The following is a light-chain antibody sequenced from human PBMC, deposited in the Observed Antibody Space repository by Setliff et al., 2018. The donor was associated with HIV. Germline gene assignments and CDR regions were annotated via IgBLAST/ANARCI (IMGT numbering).Light chain of an antibody. CDR1: SSDVGGYNY. Sequence: QSVLTQPASVSGSPGQSIAISCTGTSSDVGGYNYVSWYQQHPGKAPQLMIYEVSNRPSGVSNRFSGSKSGNTASLTISGLQAEDEADYYCSSYAGSNNYVFGTGTKVTVL. CDR3: SSYAGSNNYV. J-gene: IGLJ1*01. CDR2: EVS. V-gene: IGLV2-14*01.